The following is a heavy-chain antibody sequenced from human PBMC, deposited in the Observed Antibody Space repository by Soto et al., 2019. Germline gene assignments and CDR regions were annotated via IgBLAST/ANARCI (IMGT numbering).Heavy chain of an antibody. CDR3: ARIPPAPAARFHNWFDP. J-gene: IGHJ5*02. D-gene: IGHD2-2*01. Sequence: GASVKVSCKASGYTFTSYGIIWVRQAPGQGLEWMGWISAYNGNTNYAQKLQGRVTMTTDTSTSTAYMELRSLRSDDTAVYYCARIPPAPAARFHNWFDPWGQGTLVTVSS. CDR1: GYTFTSYG. V-gene: IGHV1-18*01. CDR2: ISAYNGNT.